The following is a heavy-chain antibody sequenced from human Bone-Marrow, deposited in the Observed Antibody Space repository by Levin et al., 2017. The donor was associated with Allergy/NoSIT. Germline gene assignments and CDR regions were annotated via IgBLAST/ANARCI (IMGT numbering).Heavy chain of an antibody. CDR1: GFTFTTYG. J-gene: IGHJ4*02. D-gene: IGHD6-19*01. Sequence: GGSLRLSCVASGFTFTTYGFHWVRQAPGKGLEWVAVIWYDGSKEYYTDSVKGRFTISRDNSKNTVYLQMNSLRAEDTAVYYCARDLAVGTFDYGGQGTLVTVSS. CDR3: ARDLAVGTFDY. CDR2: IWYDGSKE. V-gene: IGHV3-33*01.